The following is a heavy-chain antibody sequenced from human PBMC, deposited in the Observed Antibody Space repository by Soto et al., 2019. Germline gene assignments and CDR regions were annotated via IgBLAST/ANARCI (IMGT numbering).Heavy chain of an antibody. J-gene: IGHJ6*02. CDR1: GGTLSNSA. Sequence: QLQLAQSGADVKKAGSSVKVSCKASGGTLSNSAFSWVRQAPGQGLEWMGGIIPVFGIVNYAQKFQDRVTITADESTRTAYMELRSLSSEDTAVYFCATGRIVVVGSRAYYGMDVWGQGTTVTV. CDR3: ATGRIVVVGSRAYYGMDV. V-gene: IGHV1-69*19. CDR2: IIPVFGIV. D-gene: IGHD3-22*01.